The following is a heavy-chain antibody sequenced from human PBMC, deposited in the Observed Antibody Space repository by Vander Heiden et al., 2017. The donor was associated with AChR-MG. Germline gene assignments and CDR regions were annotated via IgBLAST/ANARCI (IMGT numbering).Heavy chain of an antibody. CDR1: GFTFDNFY. CDR3: ARGGSVGDSFDV. Sequence: QVQLVESGGGLVKPGGSLRLSCAGSGFTFDNFYMSWLRQAPGKGLEWVSHIDVSRLTKFYADSVKGRFTISRDNAKNSLYLQMDSLRAEDTAMYYCARGGSVGDSFDVWGQGTMVTVAP. V-gene: IGHV3-11*01. D-gene: IGHD1-26*01. J-gene: IGHJ3*01. CDR2: IDVSRLTK.